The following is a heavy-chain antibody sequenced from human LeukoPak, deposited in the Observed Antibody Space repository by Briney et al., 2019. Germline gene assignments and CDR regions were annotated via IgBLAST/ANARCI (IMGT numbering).Heavy chain of an antibody. D-gene: IGHD3-3*01. Sequence: SETLSLTCTVSGGSISSSSYYWGWIRQPPGKGLEWIGSIYYSGSTYYNPSLKSRVTISVDTSKDQFSLKLSSVTAADTAVYYCARSNDFWSGYSSWVDPWGQGTLVTVSS. J-gene: IGHJ5*02. CDR2: IYYSGST. CDR3: ARSNDFWSGYSSWVDP. CDR1: GGSISSSSYY. V-gene: IGHV4-39*07.